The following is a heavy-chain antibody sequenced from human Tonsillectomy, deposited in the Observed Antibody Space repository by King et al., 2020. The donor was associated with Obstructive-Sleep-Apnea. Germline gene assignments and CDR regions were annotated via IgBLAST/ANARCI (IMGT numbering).Heavy chain of an antibody. V-gene: IGHV4-59*01. CDR2: IYYSGST. D-gene: IGHD3-22*01. CDR1: GGSISSYY. CDR3: ARGAEYYYDSSGYPDAFDI. J-gene: IGHJ3*02. Sequence: VQLQESGPGLVKPSETLSLTCTVSGGSISSYYWSWIRQPPGKGLEWIGYIYYSGSTNYNPSLKSRVTISVDTSKNQFSLKLSSVTAADTAVYYCARGAEYYYDSSGYPDAFDIWGQGTMVTVSS.